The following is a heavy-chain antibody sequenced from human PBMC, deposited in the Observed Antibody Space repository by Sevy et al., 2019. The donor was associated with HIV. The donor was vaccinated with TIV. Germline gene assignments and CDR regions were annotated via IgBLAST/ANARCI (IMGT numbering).Heavy chain of an antibody. D-gene: IGHD6-13*01. CDR3: VRAIGAAGSY. CDR1: GFTFSSYW. CDR2: IKEDGRVK. V-gene: IGHV3-7*01. Sequence: GGSLRLSCEASGFTFSSYWMSWVRQAPGKGLEWVANIKEDGRVKYYVESVKGRLTISRDNAKDSVYLQMNSLGAEDAALYYCVRAIGAAGSYWGLGTLVTVSS. J-gene: IGHJ4*02.